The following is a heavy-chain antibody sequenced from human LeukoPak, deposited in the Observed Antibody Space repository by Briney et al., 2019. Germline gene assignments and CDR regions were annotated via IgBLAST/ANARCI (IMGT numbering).Heavy chain of an antibody. D-gene: IGHD6-19*01. CDR2: ISYDGGNI. Sequence: GGSLRLSCAASGFSFSAYAMHWVRQAPGKGLEWVALISYDGGNIYYGDSVQGRFTISRDNSNNRLYLQMNSLRPEDTAVYYWTREPPFGSGWSQNYFDHWGQGTLVTVSS. J-gene: IGHJ5*02. CDR3: TREPPFGSGWSQNYFDH. CDR1: GFSFSAYA. V-gene: IGHV3-30*19.